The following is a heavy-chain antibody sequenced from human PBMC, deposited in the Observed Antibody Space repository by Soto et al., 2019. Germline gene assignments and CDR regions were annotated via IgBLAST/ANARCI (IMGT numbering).Heavy chain of an antibody. Sequence: GGSLRLSCAASGFTFSSYSMNWVRQAPGKGLEWISSISRSSDYIYYAASVKGRITISRDNAENSLYLQMNNLRAEDTAIYYCATQIMIAFGEVTTPGGWGQGALVTVSS. CDR3: ATQIMIAFGEVTTPGG. J-gene: IGHJ4*02. D-gene: IGHD3-16*01. CDR2: ISRSSDYI. CDR1: GFTFSSYS. V-gene: IGHV3-21*01.